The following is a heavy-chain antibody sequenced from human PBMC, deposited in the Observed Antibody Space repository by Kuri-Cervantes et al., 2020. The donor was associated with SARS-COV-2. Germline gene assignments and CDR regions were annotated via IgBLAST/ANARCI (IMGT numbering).Heavy chain of an antibody. J-gene: IGHJ6*03. D-gene: IGHD1-26*01. CDR2: ISYDGSSK. CDR3: ARGVSGAYRSYKYYIDV. V-gene: IGHV3-30*19. CDR1: GFTFSSYG. Sequence: GGSLRLSCAASGFTFSSYGMHWVRQAPGKGLEWVAVISYDGSSKYYADSVKGRFTISRDNSKNTLYLQMNSLRAEDTAVYYCARGVSGAYRSYKYYIDVWGNGTTVTVSS.